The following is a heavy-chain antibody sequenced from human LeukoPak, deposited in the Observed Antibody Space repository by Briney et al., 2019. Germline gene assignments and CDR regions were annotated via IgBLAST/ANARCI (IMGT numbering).Heavy chain of an antibody. Sequence: SETLSLTCSVSGGSINSDYWNWIRQPPGKGLEWIGYMYHYGGTNYNPSLKSRVTISVDTSKNQFSLKLSSVTAADTAVYYCARGTYYYDSSGYYYFLFYFDYWGQGTLVTVSS. J-gene: IGHJ4*02. CDR1: GGSINSDY. CDR2: MYHYGGT. D-gene: IGHD3-22*01. V-gene: IGHV4-59*12. CDR3: ARGTYYYDSSGYYYFLFYFDY.